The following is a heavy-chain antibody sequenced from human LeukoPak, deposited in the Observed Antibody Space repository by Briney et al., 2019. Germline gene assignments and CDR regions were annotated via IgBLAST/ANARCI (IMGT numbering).Heavy chain of an antibody. Sequence: PGGSLRLSCAASGFAFSSLAMGWVRQAPGKGLEWVSVISDSGDTTYYADSVKGRFTISRDNSKNTPYLQMNSLRAEDTAIYYCAKDARRSDGWYFFDHWGQGALVTVSS. CDR2: ISDSGDTT. D-gene: IGHD6-19*01. V-gene: IGHV3-23*01. CDR1: GFAFSSLA. J-gene: IGHJ4*02. CDR3: AKDARRSDGWYFFDH.